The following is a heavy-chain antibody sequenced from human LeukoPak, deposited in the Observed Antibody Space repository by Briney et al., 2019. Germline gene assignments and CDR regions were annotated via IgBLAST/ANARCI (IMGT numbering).Heavy chain of an antibody. CDR2: IYPADSDT. Sequence: GESPKNPFKGSGYSFSNYWIGRVRQIPGKSLEWMGIIYPADSDTRYSPSFQGQVTISADKSISTAYLQWSSLKASDTAIYYCATVAYNFWSGYLHWGQGTLVTVSS. J-gene: IGHJ4*02. CDR3: ATVAYNFWSGYLH. CDR1: GYSFSNYW. V-gene: IGHV5-51*01. D-gene: IGHD3-3*01.